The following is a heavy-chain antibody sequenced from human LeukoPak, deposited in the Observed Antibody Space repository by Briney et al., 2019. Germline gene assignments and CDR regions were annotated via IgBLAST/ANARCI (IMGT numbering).Heavy chain of an antibody. D-gene: IGHD6-13*01. J-gene: IGHJ6*04. V-gene: IGHV4-61*02. Sequence: SETLSLTCTVSGGSISSGSYYWSWIRQPAGKGLEWIGRIYTSGSTNYNPSLKSRVTISVDTSKNQFSLKLSSVTAADTAVYYCASESQYSSSLWGKGTTVTISS. CDR1: GGSISSGSYY. CDR3: ASESQYSSSL. CDR2: IYTSGST.